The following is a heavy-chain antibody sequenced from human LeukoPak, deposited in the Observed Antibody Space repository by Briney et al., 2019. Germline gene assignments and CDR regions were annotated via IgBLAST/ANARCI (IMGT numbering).Heavy chain of an antibody. D-gene: IGHD3-3*02. CDR2: SGDT. J-gene: IGHJ5*02. V-gene: IGHV4-34*01. CDR3: VRLTIFGVLSINWFDP. Sequence: SETLSLTCAVYGGSFSGYYWGWIRQPPGKGLEWIDSGDTHYNPSFKSRATVSADTSKNQFSLKVTYVTAADTAVYYCVRLTIFGVLSINWFDPWGQGTLVTVSS. CDR1: GGSFSGYY.